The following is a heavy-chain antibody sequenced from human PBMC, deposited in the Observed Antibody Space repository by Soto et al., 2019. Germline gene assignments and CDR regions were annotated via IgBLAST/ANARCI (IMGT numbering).Heavy chain of an antibody. V-gene: IGHV4-31*03. CDR2: IYYSGST. CDR3: ARELGGVYYDSSGSIRPYGMDV. CDR1: GGSISSGGYY. J-gene: IGHJ6*02. Sequence: QVQLQESGPGLVKPSQTLSLTCTVSGGSISSGGYYWSWIRQHPGKGLEWIGYIYYSGSTYYNPSLKSRVTISVDTSKNQFSLKLSSVTAADTAVYYCARELGGVYYDSSGSIRPYGMDVWGQGTTVTVSS. D-gene: IGHD3-22*01.